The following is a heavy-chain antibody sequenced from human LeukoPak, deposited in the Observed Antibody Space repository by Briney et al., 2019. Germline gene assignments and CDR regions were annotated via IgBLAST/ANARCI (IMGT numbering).Heavy chain of an antibody. D-gene: IGHD2-15*01. J-gene: IGHJ4*02. Sequence: GASVKVSCKASGYTFTSYGISWVRRAPGQGLEWMGWISAYNGNTNYAQKLQGRVTMTTDTSTSTAYMELRSLRSDDTAVHYCARTGGYCSGGSCYFRSFDYWGQGTLVTVSS. CDR3: ARTGGYCSGGSCYFRSFDY. CDR1: GYTFTSYG. CDR2: ISAYNGNT. V-gene: IGHV1-18*01.